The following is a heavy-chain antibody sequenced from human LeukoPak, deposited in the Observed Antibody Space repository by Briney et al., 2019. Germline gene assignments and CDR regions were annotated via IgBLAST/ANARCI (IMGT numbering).Heavy chain of an antibody. V-gene: IGHV1-69*04. CDR1: GGTFSSYA. J-gene: IGHJ4*02. CDR3: AKSTTGTTDPLDY. CDR2: IIPILGIA. Sequence: SVKVSCKASGGTFSSYAISWVRQAPGQGLEWMGRIIPILGIANYAQKFQGRVTITADKSTSTAYMELSSLRPEDTAVYYCAKSTTGTTDPLDYWGQGTLVTVSS. D-gene: IGHD1-1*01.